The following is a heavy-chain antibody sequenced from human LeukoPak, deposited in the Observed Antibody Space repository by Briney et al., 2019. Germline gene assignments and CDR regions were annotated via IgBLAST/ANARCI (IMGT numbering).Heavy chain of an antibody. D-gene: IGHD6-19*01. Sequence: SETLSLTCAVSGGSISSYYWSWIRQPAGKGLEWIGRIYTSGSTNSNPSLQSRVTMSVVTSKNQFSLKLSSVTAADTAVYYCAARMEGADSSGWYLLFYYWGQGTLVTVSS. CDR1: GGSISSYY. J-gene: IGHJ4*02. V-gene: IGHV4-59*10. CDR3: AARMEGADSSGWYLLFYY. CDR2: IYTSGST.